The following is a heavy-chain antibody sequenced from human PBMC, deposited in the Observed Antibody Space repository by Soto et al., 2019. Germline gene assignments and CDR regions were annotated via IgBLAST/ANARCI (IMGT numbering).Heavy chain of an antibody. CDR2: IYYSGST. Sequence: ASETLSLTCTVSGGSISSSSYYWGWIRQPPGRWLEWIGSIYYSGSTYYNPSLKSRVTISVDTSKNQFSLKLSSVTAADTAVYYCARHASTYYYDSSGYSRDNWFDPWGQGTLVTVYS. J-gene: IGHJ5*02. CDR1: GGSISSSSYY. D-gene: IGHD3-22*01. CDR3: ARHASTYYYDSSGYSRDNWFDP. V-gene: IGHV4-39*01.